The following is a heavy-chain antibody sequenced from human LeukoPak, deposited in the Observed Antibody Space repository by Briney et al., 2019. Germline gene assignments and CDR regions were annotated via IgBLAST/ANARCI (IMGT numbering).Heavy chain of an antibody. CDR3: ARAVWGYSYGYSFVY. V-gene: IGHV4-59*08. CDR2: IYYRGST. Sequence: SETLSLTCTVSGGSISSYYWSWVRQPPGRGLERVGYIYYRGSTNYNPSLKSRVTISVDTSKNQFSLKLSSVTAADTAVYYCARAVWGYSYGYSFVYWGQGTLVTVSS. CDR1: GGSISSYY. D-gene: IGHD5-18*01. J-gene: IGHJ4*02.